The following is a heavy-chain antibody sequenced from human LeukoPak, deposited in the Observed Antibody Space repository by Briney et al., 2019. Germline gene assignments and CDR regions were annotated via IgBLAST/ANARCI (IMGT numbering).Heavy chain of an antibody. Sequence: GGSLRLSCAASGFTVSSNYMSWVRQAPGKGLEWVSYISSSSSTICYADSVKGRFTISRDNAKNSLCLQMNSLRDEDTAVYYCARDYPYFDYWGQGTLVTVSS. CDR1: GFTVSSNY. V-gene: IGHV3-48*02. J-gene: IGHJ4*02. CDR2: ISSSSSTI. CDR3: ARDYPYFDY. D-gene: IGHD3-16*02.